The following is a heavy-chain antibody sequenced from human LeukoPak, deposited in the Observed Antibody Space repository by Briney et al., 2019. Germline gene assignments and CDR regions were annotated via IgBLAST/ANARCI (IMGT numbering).Heavy chain of an antibody. Sequence: SETLSLTCTVSGGSISSYYWSWIRQPPGKGLEWIGYIYYSGSTNYNPSLKSRVTISVDTSKNQFSLKLSSVTAADTAVYYCARNVAGWNGGFDYWGQGTLVTVSS. D-gene: IGHD1-1*01. CDR2: IYYSGST. CDR1: GGSISSYY. V-gene: IGHV4-59*08. J-gene: IGHJ4*02. CDR3: ARNVAGWNGGFDY.